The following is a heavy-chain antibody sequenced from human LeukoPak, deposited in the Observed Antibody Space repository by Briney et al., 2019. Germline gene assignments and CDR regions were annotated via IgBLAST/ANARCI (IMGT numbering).Heavy chain of an antibody. V-gene: IGHV3-23*01. D-gene: IGHD6-19*01. Sequence: GGSLRLSCVGSGFTFNNFAMAWVRQAPGKGLEWVSGISDSGGATSYADSVKGRFTISRDTSKNTLHLQMNSLRAEDTAVYHCARYRASGWYEDFDYWGQGTLVTV. CDR2: ISDSGGAT. CDR1: GFTFNNFA. J-gene: IGHJ4*02. CDR3: ARYRASGWYEDFDY.